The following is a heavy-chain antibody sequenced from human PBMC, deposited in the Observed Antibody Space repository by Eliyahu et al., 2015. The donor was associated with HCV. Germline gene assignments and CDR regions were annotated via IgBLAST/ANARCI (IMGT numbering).Heavy chain of an antibody. CDR1: GGSITTXY. CDR2: IHYSGCT. Sequence: QVQLQESGPGLVKPSETLSLTCTVSGGSITTXYWSWIRQPPGXXLEWIGYIHYSGCTNYHPTRKSRVTISVDTSKXQFSLILTSVTAADTAVYYCASGGGGIAVAGTGGWFDPWGQGTLVTVSS. CDR3: ASGGGGIAVAGTGGWFDP. J-gene: IGHJ5*02. D-gene: IGHD6-19*01. V-gene: IGHV4-59*01.